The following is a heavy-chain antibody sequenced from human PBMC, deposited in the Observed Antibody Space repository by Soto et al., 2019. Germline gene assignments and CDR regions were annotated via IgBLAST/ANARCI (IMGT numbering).Heavy chain of an antibody. V-gene: IGHV3-30-3*01. D-gene: IGHD1-26*01. J-gene: IGHJ4*02. CDR3: ARVRNWYSGRQPPFDY. CDR2: ISYDGSNK. CDR1: GFTFSSYA. Sequence: QVQLVESGGGVVQPGRSLRLSCAASGFTFSSYAMHWVRQAPGKGLEWGAVISYDGSNKYYADSVKGRFTISRDNSKNTMYLQMNSLRAEDTAVYYCARVRNWYSGRQPPFDYWGQGTLVTVSS.